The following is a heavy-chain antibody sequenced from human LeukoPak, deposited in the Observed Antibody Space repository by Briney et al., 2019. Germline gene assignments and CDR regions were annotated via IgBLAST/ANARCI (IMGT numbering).Heavy chain of an antibody. D-gene: IGHD2-2*01. Sequence: PSETLSLTCTVSGGSISSGSYYWSWIRQPAGKGLEWIGRIYTSGSTNYNPSLKSRVTISVDTSKNQFSLKLSSVTAADTAVYYCARESQAGLLDCSSTSCYDWGQGTLVTVSS. V-gene: IGHV4-61*02. J-gene: IGHJ4*02. CDR3: ARESQAGLLDCSSTSCYD. CDR1: GGSISSGSYY. CDR2: IYTSGST.